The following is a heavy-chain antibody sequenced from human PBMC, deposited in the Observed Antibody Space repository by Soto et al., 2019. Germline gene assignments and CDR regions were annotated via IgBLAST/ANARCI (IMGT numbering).Heavy chain of an antibody. Sequence: ASVKVSCKASGYTFTSYGISWVRQAPGQGLEWMGWISVNNGRINYAQNLQGRVTVTTDTSTSTAYMELRSLRAEDTAVYYCVRDLTTATLFDHWGQGALVTVSS. D-gene: IGHD1-1*01. CDR1: GYTFTSYG. CDR2: ISVNNGRI. CDR3: VRDLTTATLFDH. J-gene: IGHJ4*02. V-gene: IGHV1-18*01.